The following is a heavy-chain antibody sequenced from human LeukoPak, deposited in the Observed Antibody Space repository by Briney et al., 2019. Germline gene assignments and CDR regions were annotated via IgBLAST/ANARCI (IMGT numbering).Heavy chain of an antibody. J-gene: IGHJ4*02. Sequence: SETLSLTCAVYGGSFSGYYWSWIRQPPGKGLEWIGEINHSGSTNYNPSLKSRVTISVDTSKNQFSLKLSSVTAADTAVYYCARGRPSSIAVTGHYYFDYWGQGTLVTVSS. CDR2: INHSGST. V-gene: IGHV4-34*01. CDR3: ARGRPSSIAVTGHYYFDY. D-gene: IGHD6-6*01. CDR1: GGSFSGYY.